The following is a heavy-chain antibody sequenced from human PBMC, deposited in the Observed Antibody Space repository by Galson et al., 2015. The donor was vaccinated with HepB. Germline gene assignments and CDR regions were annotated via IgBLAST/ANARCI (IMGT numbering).Heavy chain of an antibody. CDR2: IRYDGSNK. Sequence: SLRLSCAASGFTFSSYGMHWVRQAPGKGLEWVAFIRYDGSNKYYADSVKGRFTISRDNSKNTLYLQMNSLRAEDTAVYYCAKDPTSIAAAGTGAFDIWGQGTMVTVSS. CDR3: AKDPTSIAAAGTGAFDI. D-gene: IGHD6-13*01. J-gene: IGHJ3*02. CDR1: GFTFSSYG. V-gene: IGHV3-30*02.